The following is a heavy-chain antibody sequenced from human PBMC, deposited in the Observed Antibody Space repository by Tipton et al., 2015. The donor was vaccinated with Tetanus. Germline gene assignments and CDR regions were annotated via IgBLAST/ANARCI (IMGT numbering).Heavy chain of an antibody. Sequence: TLSLTCAVSGVSISTSDWWSWVRQPPGKGLEWIGEIFHDGTTNYNPSLKSRVTISVDKSASQFSLRLTSVTSADSAVYYCAAESARGNNWFDPWGQGVLVNVSS. CDR3: AAESARGNNWFDP. J-gene: IGHJ5*02. CDR2: IFHDGTT. CDR1: GVSISTSDW. V-gene: IGHV4-4*02.